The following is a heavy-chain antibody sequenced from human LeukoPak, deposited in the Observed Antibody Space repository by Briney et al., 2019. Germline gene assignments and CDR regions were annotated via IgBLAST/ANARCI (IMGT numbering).Heavy chain of an antibody. CDR2: INPSGGST. D-gene: IGHD5-18*01. J-gene: IGHJ6*02. V-gene: IGHV1-46*01. Sequence: GASVKVSCKASGYTFTSYYMHWVRQAPGQGLEWMGIINPSGGSTSYAQKFQGRVTMTRDTSTSTVYMELSSLRSEDTAVYYCASDLQDTDMVTYPFYYYGMDVWGQGSTVTVSS. CDR1: GYTFTSYY. CDR3: ASDLQDTDMVTYPFYYYGMDV.